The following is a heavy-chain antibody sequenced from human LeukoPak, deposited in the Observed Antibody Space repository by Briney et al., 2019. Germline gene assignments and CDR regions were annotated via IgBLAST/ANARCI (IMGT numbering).Heavy chain of an antibody. V-gene: IGHV4-4*07. CDR1: GGSISSYY. CDR2: IYTSGRT. D-gene: IGHD3-3*01. J-gene: IGHJ4*02. CDR3: ARNHLRLLEWSFDF. Sequence: SETLSLTCTVSGGSISSYYWSWVRQPAGKGMEWLGRIYTSGRTNYNPSLKSRVTMSVKTSKNQFSLKLSSVTAADTAVYYCARNHLRLLEWSFDFWGQGTLVTVSS.